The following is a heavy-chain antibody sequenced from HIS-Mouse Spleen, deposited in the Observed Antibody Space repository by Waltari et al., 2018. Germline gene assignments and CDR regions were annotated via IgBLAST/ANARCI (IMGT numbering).Heavy chain of an antibody. D-gene: IGHD6-13*01. CDR2: IYYSGST. J-gene: IGHJ2*01. CDR3: AREIPYSSSWYDWYFDL. V-gene: IGHV4-39*07. Sequence: QRQLQESGPGLVKPSETLSLTCTVSGGSLSSSSYHWGWIRQHPGKGLECIGSIYYSGSTYYNPSLKSRVTISVDTSKNQFSLKLSSVTAADTAVYYCAREIPYSSSWYDWYFDLWGRGTLVTVSS. CDR1: GGSLSSSSYH.